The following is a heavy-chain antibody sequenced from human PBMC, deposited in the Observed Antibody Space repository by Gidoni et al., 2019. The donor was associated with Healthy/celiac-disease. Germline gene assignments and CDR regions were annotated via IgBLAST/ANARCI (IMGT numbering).Heavy chain of an antibody. CDR1: GGSISSYY. Sequence: QVQLQESGPGLVKPSETLSLTCTVSGGSISSYYWRWIRQPPGKGLAWIGYIYYSGSTNYNPSLKSRVTISVDTSKNQFALKLSSVTAADTAVYYCARVIFVEMATIPYYFDYWGQGTLVTVSS. D-gene: IGHD5-12*01. CDR3: ARVIFVEMATIPYYFDY. V-gene: IGHV4-59*01. J-gene: IGHJ4*02. CDR2: IYYSGST.